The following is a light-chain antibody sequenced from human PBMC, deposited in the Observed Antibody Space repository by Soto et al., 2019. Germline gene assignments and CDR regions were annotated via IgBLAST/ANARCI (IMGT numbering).Light chain of an antibody. CDR1: QGISNY. V-gene: IGKV1-27*01. CDR2: AAS. CDR3: QKYNSAPQT. Sequence: DIQMTQSPSSLSASVGDRVTITCRASQGISNYLAWYQQKPGKVPKLLIYAASTLQSGVPSRFSGSGSGTDFPLTIISLQPEDFATYYCQKYNSAPQTFGQGTKVEI. J-gene: IGKJ1*01.